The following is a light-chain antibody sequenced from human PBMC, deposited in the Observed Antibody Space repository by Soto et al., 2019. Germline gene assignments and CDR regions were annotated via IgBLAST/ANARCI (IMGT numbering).Light chain of an antibody. CDR1: SSDVGGYNY. CDR2: DVS. CDR3: SSYTSSSPLLNV. J-gene: IGLJ1*01. Sequence: QSALTQPASVSGSPGQSITISCTGTSSDVGGYNYVSWYQQHPGKAPKLMIYDVSNRPSGVSNRFSGSKSGNTASLTISGLQAEDEADYYCSSYTSSSPLLNVFGTGTKPTVL. V-gene: IGLV2-14*01.